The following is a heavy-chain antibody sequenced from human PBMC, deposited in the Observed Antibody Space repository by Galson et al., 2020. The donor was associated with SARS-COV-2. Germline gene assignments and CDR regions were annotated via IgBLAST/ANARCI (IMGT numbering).Heavy chain of an antibody. Sequence: PSETLSLTCTVSGGSVSSGSYYWSWIRQPPGKGLEWIGYIYYSGSTNYNPSLKSRVTISVGTSKNQFSLKLSSVTAADTAVYYCARATHCGGDCLDAFDIWGQGTMVTVSS. CDR2: IYYSGST. CDR3: ARATHCGGDCLDAFDI. CDR1: GGSVSSGSYY. J-gene: IGHJ3*02. D-gene: IGHD2-21*02. V-gene: IGHV4-61*01.